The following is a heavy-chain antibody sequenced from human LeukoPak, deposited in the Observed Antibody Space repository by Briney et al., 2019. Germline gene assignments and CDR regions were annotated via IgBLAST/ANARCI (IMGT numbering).Heavy chain of an antibody. Sequence: SETLSLICTVSGGSISSSSYYWGWIRQPPGKGLEWIGSIYYSGSTYYNPSLKSRVTISVDTSKNQFSLKLSSVTAADTAVYYCASRRTRRYGSGFDYWGQGTLVTVSS. CDR2: IYYSGST. D-gene: IGHD3-10*01. V-gene: IGHV4-39*07. J-gene: IGHJ4*02. CDR3: ASRRTRRYGSGFDY. CDR1: GGSISSSSYY.